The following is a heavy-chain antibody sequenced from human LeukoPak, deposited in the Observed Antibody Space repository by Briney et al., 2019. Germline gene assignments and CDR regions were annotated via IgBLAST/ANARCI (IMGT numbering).Heavy chain of an antibody. CDR3: SRDSLSSCGGDCYSGLDV. CDR2: IKSDGSST. V-gene: IGHV3-74*01. Sequence: QPGGSLRLSCAASGFTFSNYWMHWVRQAPGEALMWVSRIKSDGSSTTYADSVKGRFTISRGNAKNTLYLQMNSLRAEDTAVYYCSRDSLSSCGGDCYSGLDVWGQGTTVTVSS. CDR1: GFTFSNYW. D-gene: IGHD2-21*02. J-gene: IGHJ6*02.